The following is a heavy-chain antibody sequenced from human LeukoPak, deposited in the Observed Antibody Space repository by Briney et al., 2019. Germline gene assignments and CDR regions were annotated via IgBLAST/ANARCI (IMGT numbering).Heavy chain of an antibody. V-gene: IGHV4-38-2*02. Sequence: PSETLSLTCTVSGYSISSGYFWGWIRQPPGKGLEWIGVCHVGTTDYNPSLKSRVTISVDRSKNQMSLKLSSVTAADTAVYYCARCLGFLIGSSWYPDAFDIWGQGTMVTVSS. CDR3: ARCLGFLIGSSWYPDAFDI. CDR1: GYSISSGYF. J-gene: IGHJ3*02. CDR2: VCHVGTT. D-gene: IGHD6-13*01.